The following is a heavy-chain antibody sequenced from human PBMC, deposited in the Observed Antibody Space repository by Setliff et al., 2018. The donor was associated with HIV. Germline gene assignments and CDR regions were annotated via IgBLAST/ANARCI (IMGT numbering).Heavy chain of an antibody. CDR1: GFTFSSYT. Sequence: LRLSCAASGFTFSSYTMNWVRQAPGKGLEWIGRIKSEADGGTEESAAFLKGRFTISRDDSKNTLFLQMSSLKAEDTALYYCTTAGHGSLDFDYWGQGTRVTVSS. CDR2: IKSEADGGTE. CDR3: TTAGHGSLDFDY. J-gene: IGHJ4*02. D-gene: IGHD1-1*01. V-gene: IGHV3-15*01.